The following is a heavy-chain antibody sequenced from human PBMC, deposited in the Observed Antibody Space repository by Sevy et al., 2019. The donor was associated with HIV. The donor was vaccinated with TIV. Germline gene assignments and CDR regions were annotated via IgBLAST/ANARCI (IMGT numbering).Heavy chain of an antibody. CDR3: VRDSLVVVGGPQLAYYYYMDV. V-gene: IGHV3-7*03. CDR2: IKQDGREK. CDR1: GFTFSSYW. J-gene: IGHJ6*03. Sequence: GGSLRLSCAASGFTFSSYWMSWVRQAPGKGLEWVANIKQDGREKYYVDSVKGRLTITRDNAKNSLYLQMNSLRVEETAVYYCVRDSLVVVGGPQLAYYYYMDVWGKGTTVTVSS. D-gene: IGHD2-15*01.